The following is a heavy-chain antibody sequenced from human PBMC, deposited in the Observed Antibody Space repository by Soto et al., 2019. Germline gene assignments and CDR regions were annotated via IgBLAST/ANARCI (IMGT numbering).Heavy chain of an antibody. V-gene: IGHV3-30-3*01. CDR2: ISYDGNNK. J-gene: IGHJ4*02. CDR1: GFTFSSYS. CDR3: ARVGGLRFLEALDY. Sequence: SLRLSCAASGFTFSSYSMHWVRQAPGKGLEWVAVISYDGNNKYYADSVKGRFTISRDNSKNTLYLQMNTLRAEDTAVYFCARVGGLRFLEALDYWGQGTLVTVSS. D-gene: IGHD3-3*01.